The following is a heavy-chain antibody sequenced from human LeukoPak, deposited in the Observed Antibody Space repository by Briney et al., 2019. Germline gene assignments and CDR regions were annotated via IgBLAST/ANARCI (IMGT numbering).Heavy chain of an antibody. V-gene: IGHV3-30*02. CDR3: AKAIEYSSSSRGKAFDY. CDR1: GFTFSSYG. J-gene: IGHJ4*02. Sequence: GGSLRLSCAASGFTFSSYGMHWVRQAPGKGLEWVAFIRCDGSNKYYADSVKGRFTISRDNSKNTLYLQMNSLRAEDTAVYYCAKAIEYSSSSRGKAFDYWGQGTLVTVSS. D-gene: IGHD6-6*01. CDR2: IRCDGSNK.